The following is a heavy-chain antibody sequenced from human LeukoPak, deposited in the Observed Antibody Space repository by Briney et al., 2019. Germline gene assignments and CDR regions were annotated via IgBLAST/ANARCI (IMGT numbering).Heavy chain of an antibody. CDR2: LNRSGTT. V-gene: IGHV4-34*01. J-gene: IGHJ6*02. Sequence: SETLSLTCAVYGGSFSNYYWTWIRQPPGKGLEWIGELNRSGTTNYNPSLKSRVTISEDTSTSQLSLRLNSVTAADTAVYYCARGSVGYYVSGSPFYYGMDVWGQGTTVTVSS. CDR3: ARGSVGYYVSGSPFYYGMDV. D-gene: IGHD3-10*01. CDR1: GGSFSNYY.